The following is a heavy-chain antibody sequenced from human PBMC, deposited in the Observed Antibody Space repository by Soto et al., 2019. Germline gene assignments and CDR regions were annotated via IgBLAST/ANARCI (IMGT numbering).Heavy chain of an antibody. Sequence: QITLNESGPTVVRPTETLTLTCRFSGFSLTTSGVGVGWIRQSPGKAPEWLALIYWDDDKRYSASLKSRITITKKTSKNQVVLTVSDLDPTDTATYYCAHRVLRTVFGLVTTTAIYFDFWGQGTPVAVSS. J-gene: IGHJ4*02. V-gene: IGHV2-5*02. CDR1: GFSLTTSGVG. D-gene: IGHD3-3*01. CDR2: IYWDDDK. CDR3: AHRVLRTVFGLVTTTAIYFDF.